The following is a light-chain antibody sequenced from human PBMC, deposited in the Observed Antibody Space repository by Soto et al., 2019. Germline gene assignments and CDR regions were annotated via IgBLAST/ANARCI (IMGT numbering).Light chain of an antibody. CDR2: KIS. CDR3: MQAAHFSFS. V-gene: IGKV2-24*01. CDR1: QSPVYSDGNTY. Sequence: ETVMTQTPLSLPVTLGQPASISCRSSQSPVYSDGNTYLSWFQQRPGQPPRLLIYKISNRVSGVPDRFSGSGAGTDFTLRISRVEAEDVGIYYCMQAAHFSFSFGQGTRLEIK. J-gene: IGKJ2*03.